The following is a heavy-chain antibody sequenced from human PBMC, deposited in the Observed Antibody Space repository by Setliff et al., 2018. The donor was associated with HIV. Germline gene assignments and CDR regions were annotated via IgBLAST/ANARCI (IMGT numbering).Heavy chain of an antibody. V-gene: IGHV3-30*04. CDR2: ISYDGSYE. CDR3: ARASEDSSGWYGNYYYYMDV. D-gene: IGHD6-19*01. CDR1: GFTFSIYA. J-gene: IGHJ6*03. Sequence: QPGGSLRLSCAASGFTFSIYAMHWVRQAPGKGLEWVAFISYDGSYEYYVDSVKGRFTISRDNAKNSLYLQMNSLRAEDAAVYYCARASEDSSGWYGNYYYYMDVWGKGTTVTVSS.